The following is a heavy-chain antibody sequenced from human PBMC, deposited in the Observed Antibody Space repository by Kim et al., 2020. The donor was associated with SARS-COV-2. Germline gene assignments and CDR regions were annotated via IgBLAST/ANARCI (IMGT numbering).Heavy chain of an antibody. D-gene: IGHD2-2*01. CDR2: ISGSTGYT. V-gene: IGHV3-11*05. CDR1: GFTFSDYY. CDR3: ARAWDGAASMYAFDV. Sequence: GSLRLFCAASGFTFSDYYMSWIRQAPGKGLEWLSYISGSTGYTNYADSVKGRFTISRDNANHSLYLQMNSLRAEDTAVYYCARAWDGAASMYAFDVWGQG. J-gene: IGHJ3*01.